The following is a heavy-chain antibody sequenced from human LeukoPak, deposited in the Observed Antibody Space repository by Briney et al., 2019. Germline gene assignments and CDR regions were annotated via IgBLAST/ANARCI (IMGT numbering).Heavy chain of an antibody. Sequence: GGSLRLSCAASGFTVSSNYMSWVRQAPGKGLEWVSVIYSGGSTYYADSVKGRFTISRDNSKNTLYMELNSLTTEDTAVYYCAKERAPNYSSVCWFDPWGQGTLVTVSS. V-gene: IGHV3-53*01. J-gene: IGHJ5*02. CDR1: GFTVSSNY. CDR2: IYSGGST. D-gene: IGHD6-19*01. CDR3: AKERAPNYSSVCWFDP.